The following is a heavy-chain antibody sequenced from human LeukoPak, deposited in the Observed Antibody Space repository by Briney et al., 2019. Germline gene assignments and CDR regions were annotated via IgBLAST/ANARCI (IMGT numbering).Heavy chain of an antibody. CDR3: ASEQRGGLSGSVGELFASYYTYYYMDV. Sequence: ASVKVSCRASGYTFTKYYIHWVRQAPGQGLEWMGMINPSDGATTYAQRFQGRVIMTRDMSTTTVYMDLRSLRSEDTAVYLCASEQRGGLSGSVGELFASYYTYYYMDVWGRGTTVSVSS. J-gene: IGHJ6*03. CDR1: GYTFTKYY. V-gene: IGHV1-46*01. D-gene: IGHD3-16*01. CDR2: INPSDGAT.